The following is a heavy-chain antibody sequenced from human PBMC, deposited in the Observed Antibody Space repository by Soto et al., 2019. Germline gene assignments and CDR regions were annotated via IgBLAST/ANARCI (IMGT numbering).Heavy chain of an antibody. J-gene: IGHJ4*02. D-gene: IGHD6-19*01. CDR2: TIDSGGRS. Sequence: EVQLLESGGGLVQPGGSLRLSCAASGFTFSSHAMSWVRQAPGKGLEWVSSTIDSGGRSYNADSVRGRFTISRDNSKNTLYLQMTSLTADDTAIYYCAKDKMEQWLVGGYYDYWGQGALVTVSS. CDR1: GFTFSSHA. CDR3: AKDKMEQWLVGGYYDY. V-gene: IGHV3-23*01.